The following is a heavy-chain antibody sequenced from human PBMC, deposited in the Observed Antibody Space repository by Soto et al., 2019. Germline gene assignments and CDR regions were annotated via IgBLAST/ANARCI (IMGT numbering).Heavy chain of an antibody. D-gene: IGHD4-4*01. Sequence: PSETLSLTCTVSGGSISSSSYCWGWIRQPPGKGLEWIGSVCCSGSTYYNPSLKSRVTISVDTSKNQFSLSLSSVTAADTAVYHCARRACSNYWIDYWGQGTMVTVSS. V-gene: IGHV4-39*01. CDR1: GGSISSSSYC. J-gene: IGHJ4*02. CDR3: ARRACSNYWIDY. CDR2: VCCSGST.